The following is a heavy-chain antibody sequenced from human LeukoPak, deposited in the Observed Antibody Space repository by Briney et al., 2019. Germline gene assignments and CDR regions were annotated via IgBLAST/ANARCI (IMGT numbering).Heavy chain of an antibody. CDR2: ISGSGGSI. V-gene: IGHV3-23*01. Sequence: GGSLRLSCAASGFIFSNYVMSWVCQAPGKGLEWVSTISGSGGSIYYADSVKGRLTISRDNSKNTLYLQMNSLRVEDTAVYYCAKSIEAAVVVTDGDYFHYWGQGSLVTVSS. CDR1: GFIFSNYV. CDR3: AKSIEAAVVVTDGDYFHY. J-gene: IGHJ4*02. D-gene: IGHD2-15*01.